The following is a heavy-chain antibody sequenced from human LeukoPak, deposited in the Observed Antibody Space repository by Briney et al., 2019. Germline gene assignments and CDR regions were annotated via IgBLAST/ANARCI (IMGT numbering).Heavy chain of an antibody. D-gene: IGHD3-10*01. CDR2: IYSGGST. V-gene: IGHV3-53*01. CDR1: GFTVSSNY. CDR3: ASSGELLSPPGFDY. Sequence: GGSLRLSCAASGFTVSSNYMSWVRQAPGKGLEWLSVIYSGGSTYYVDSLKGRFTISGDNSNNTVCLQMNSLRAEDTAVYSCASSGELLSPPGFDYWGQGTLVTVSS. J-gene: IGHJ4*02.